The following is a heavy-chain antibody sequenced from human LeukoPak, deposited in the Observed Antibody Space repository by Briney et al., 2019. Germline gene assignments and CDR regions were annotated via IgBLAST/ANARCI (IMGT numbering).Heavy chain of an antibody. Sequence: SQTLSLTCTVSDDSISSGRYYWSWIRQSAGKGLEWIGRIHSSGNTNYNPSLKSRVTISVDTSKNHFSLKLTSVSIADTPVYYCAREGAAQRGEGSFDYWGQGTLVPVSS. D-gene: IGHD3-10*01. CDR3: AREGAAQRGEGSFDY. CDR1: DDSISSGRYY. V-gene: IGHV4-61*02. J-gene: IGHJ4*02. CDR2: IHSSGNT.